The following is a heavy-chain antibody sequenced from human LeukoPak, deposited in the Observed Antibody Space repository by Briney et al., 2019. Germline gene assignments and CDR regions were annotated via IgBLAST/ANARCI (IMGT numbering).Heavy chain of an antibody. Sequence: GGSLRLSCAASGFTFSSYSMNWVRQAPGKGLGWVSSIISSSSYIYYADSVKGRFTISRDNAKNSLYLQTKSLRAERTALYYCASVDYYGSGNYYNDVDYWGQGTLVTVSS. J-gene: IGHJ4*02. CDR3: ASVDYYGSGNYYNDVDY. CDR1: GFTFSSYS. V-gene: IGHV3-21*01. CDR2: IISSSSYI. D-gene: IGHD3-10*01.